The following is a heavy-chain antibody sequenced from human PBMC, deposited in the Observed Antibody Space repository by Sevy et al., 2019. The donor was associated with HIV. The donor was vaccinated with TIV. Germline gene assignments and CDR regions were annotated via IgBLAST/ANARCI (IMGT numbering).Heavy chain of an antibody. CDR3: ARFPPQRAFDI. CDR2: VSYDGSNT. Sequence: GGSLRLSCEAFGFASSDYARHWVRQVPGKGLEWLAVVSYDGSNTSYADSVKGRFTVSRDNSKNTLYLQMNSLRRDDTAVFYCARFPPQRAFDIWGQGTTVTVSS. V-gene: IGHV3-30-3*01. J-gene: IGHJ3*02. CDR1: GFASSDYA.